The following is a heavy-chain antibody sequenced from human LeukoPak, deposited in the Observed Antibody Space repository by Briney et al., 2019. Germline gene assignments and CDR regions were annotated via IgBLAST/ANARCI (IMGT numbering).Heavy chain of an antibody. D-gene: IGHD1-26*01. CDR3: AREPPPSYSGGREYYFDN. CDR1: GYTFTSYY. V-gene: IGHV1-46*01. J-gene: IGHJ4*02. CDR2: INPSGGST. Sequence: SVRLSYKASGYTFTSYYIHLVRQAPGQGLEWMGIINPSGGSTSYAQKFRDRLTMTRDTSTSTLYMELGSLRSEDTAVYYCAREPPPSYSGGREYYFDNRGQGALFTVSS.